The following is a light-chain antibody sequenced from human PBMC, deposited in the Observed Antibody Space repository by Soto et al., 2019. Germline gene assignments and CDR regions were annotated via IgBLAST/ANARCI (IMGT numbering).Light chain of an antibody. CDR1: QSISSY. CDR2: AAS. J-gene: IGKJ4*01. V-gene: IGKV1-39*01. Sequence: DIQMTPSPSSLAASVGDRVTITCRASQSISSYLNWYQQKPGKAPKLLIYAASNLQSGVPSRFSGSGSGTDFTLTISSLQPEDFATYYCQQSFSTPPTFGGGTKVDIK. CDR3: QQSFSTPPT.